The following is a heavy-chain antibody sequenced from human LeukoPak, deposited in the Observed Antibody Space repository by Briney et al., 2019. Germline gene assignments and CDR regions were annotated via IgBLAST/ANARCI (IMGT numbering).Heavy chain of an antibody. CDR2: IIPIFGTA. J-gene: IGHJ4*02. Sequence: GASVKVSCKASGGTFSSYAISWVRQAPGQGLEWMGGIIPIFGTANYAQKFQGRVTVTAGESTSTAYMELSSLRSEDTAVYYCARFDYDSSGYYAHFDYWGQGTLVTVSS. CDR1: GGTFSSYA. CDR3: ARFDYDSSGYYAHFDY. D-gene: IGHD3-22*01. V-gene: IGHV1-69*01.